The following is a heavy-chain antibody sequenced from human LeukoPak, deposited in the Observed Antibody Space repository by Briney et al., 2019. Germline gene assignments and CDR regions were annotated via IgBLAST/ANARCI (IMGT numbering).Heavy chain of an antibody. CDR1: GYTFISYG. V-gene: IGHV1-18*01. CDR3: ARDSRITMIVSMLDAFDI. D-gene: IGHD3-22*01. Sequence: GASVKVSCKASGYTFISYGISWVRQAPGQGLEWMGWISTYNGNTNYAQKLQGRVTMTTDTSTSTAYMELRSLRSDDTAVYYCARDSRITMIVSMLDAFDIWGQGTMVTVSS. CDR2: ISTYNGNT. J-gene: IGHJ3*02.